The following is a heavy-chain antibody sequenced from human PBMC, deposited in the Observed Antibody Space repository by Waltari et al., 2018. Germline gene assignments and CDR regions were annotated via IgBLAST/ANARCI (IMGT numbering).Heavy chain of an antibody. Sequence: QLQLQESCPGLVKPSETLPLTCTVPGGSISTYYWSWIRQSPGKGLEWIGYISYSGSTNYHPSLKSRVTISVDTSKNEVSLKVTYVTPVDTAIYYCARGGSTSESFDVWGQGTMVTVSS. CDR2: ISYSGST. CDR3: ARGGSTSESFDV. CDR1: GGSISTYY. V-gene: IGHV4-59*01. J-gene: IGHJ3*01. D-gene: IGHD3-10*01.